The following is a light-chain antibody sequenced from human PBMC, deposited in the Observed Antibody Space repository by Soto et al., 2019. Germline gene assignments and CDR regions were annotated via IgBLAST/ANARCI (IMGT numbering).Light chain of an antibody. CDR1: SSNIGAGYD. V-gene: IGLV1-40*01. Sequence: QSVLTQPPSVSGAPGQRVTISCTGTSSNIGAGYDVHWYQQLPGTAPKLLIYGNRNRPSGVPDHFSGSKSGPSASLAITGVHVENAAGYYCKSYDSPLSSHLVFGGGTKLTVL. CDR3: KSYDSPLSSHLV. J-gene: IGLJ2*01. CDR2: GNR.